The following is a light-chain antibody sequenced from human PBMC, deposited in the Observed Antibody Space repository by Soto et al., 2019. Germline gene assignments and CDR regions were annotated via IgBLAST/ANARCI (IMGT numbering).Light chain of an antibody. CDR1: QTISNY. Sequence: DLQMTQSPSSLSASVGDRVTITCRASQTISNYLNWYQQKPGKAPKFLIYAASSLQSGVPSRFSGSGSGTDFALTISNLQPEDFATHYCQQSYSSPMFTFGQGTRLEIK. CDR3: QQSYSSPMFT. J-gene: IGKJ2*01. CDR2: AAS. V-gene: IGKV1-39*01.